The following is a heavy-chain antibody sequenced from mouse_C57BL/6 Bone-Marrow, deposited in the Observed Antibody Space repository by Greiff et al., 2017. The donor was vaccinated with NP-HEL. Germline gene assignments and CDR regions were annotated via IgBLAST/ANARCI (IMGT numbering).Heavy chain of an antibody. V-gene: IGHV3-6*01. J-gene: IGHJ1*03. Sequence: ESGPGLVKPSQSLSLTCSVTGYSITSGYYWNWIRQFPGNKLEWMGYISYDGSNNYNPSLKNRISITRDTSKNQFFLKLNSVTTEDTATYYCARDEAYYSNYVYWYFDVWGTGTTVTVSS. D-gene: IGHD2-5*01. CDR2: ISYDGSN. CDR1: GYSITSGYY. CDR3: ARDEAYYSNYVYWYFDV.